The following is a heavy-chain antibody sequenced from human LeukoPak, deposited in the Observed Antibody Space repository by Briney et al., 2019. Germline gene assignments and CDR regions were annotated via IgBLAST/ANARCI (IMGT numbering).Heavy chain of an antibody. CDR3: ARAVLWFGDLDYYYYMDV. J-gene: IGHJ6*03. V-gene: IGHV6-1*01. CDR1: GDSVSSNSAT. CDR2: TYYRSKWYN. D-gene: IGHD3-10*01. Sequence: QTLSLTCAISGDSVSSNSATWNWIRQSPARGLEWLGRTYYRSKWYNDYAVSVKSRITINPDTSKNQFSLQLNSVTPEDTAVYYCARAVLWFGDLDYYYYMDVWGKGTTVTVSS.